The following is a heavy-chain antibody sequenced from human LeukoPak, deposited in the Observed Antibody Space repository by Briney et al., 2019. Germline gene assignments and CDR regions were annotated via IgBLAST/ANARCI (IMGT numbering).Heavy chain of an antibody. CDR2: IRYGGSGGNIE. V-gene: IGHV3-30*02. J-gene: IGHJ3*01. CDR1: GFIFRNYG. CDR3: AKSRAPAADPDAFDV. D-gene: IGHD2-2*01. Sequence: GGSLRLSCTGSGFIFRNYGIHWVRQAPGKGLEWVAFIRYGGSGGNIEYYADSVKSRFTISRDNSKNSLYLQLNSLRPADTATYYCAKSRAPAADPDAFDVWGQGTMVIVSS.